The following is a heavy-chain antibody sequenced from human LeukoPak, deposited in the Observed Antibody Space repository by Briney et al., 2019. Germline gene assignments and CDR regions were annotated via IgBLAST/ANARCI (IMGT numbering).Heavy chain of an antibody. J-gene: IGHJ4*02. CDR1: GLTFNTYA. CDR3: VGGTSADY. CDR2: ISPDGRTT. V-gene: IGHV3-74*01. Sequence: TGGSLRLSCAVSGLTFNTYAMHWVRQAPGKGLVWVSRISPDGRTTAYADPVKGRFTVSRDNAKNTLFLQMNSLRPEDTSLYYCVGGTSADYWGQGILVTVSS. D-gene: IGHD4-23*01.